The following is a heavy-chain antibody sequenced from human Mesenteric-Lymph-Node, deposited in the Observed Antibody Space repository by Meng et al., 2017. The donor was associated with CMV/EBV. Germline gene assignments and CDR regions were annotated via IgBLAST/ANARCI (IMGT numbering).Heavy chain of an antibody. CDR3: VREYSYGSRQFDY. CDR1: GFTFDDFA. CDR2: ILSDGRA. J-gene: IGHJ4*02. V-gene: IGHV3-23*01. D-gene: IGHD5-18*01. Sequence: GGSLRLSCAASGFTFDDFAMFWVRQAPGKGLEWVSAILSDGRAYYADSVKGRFTISRDNSKDMLYLQMDSLRAEDTGVYYCVREYSYGSRQFDYWGQGTLVTVSS.